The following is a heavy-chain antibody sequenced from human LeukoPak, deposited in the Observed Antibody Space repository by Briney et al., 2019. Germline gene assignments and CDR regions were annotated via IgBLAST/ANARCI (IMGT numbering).Heavy chain of an antibody. Sequence: PGGSLRLSCAASGFTVSSNYMSWVRQAPGKGLEWVSVIYSGGSTYYADSVKGRFTISRDNSKNTLYLQMNSLRAEDTAVYYCARDSSQTYYFDYWGQGTLVTVSS. D-gene: IGHD6-13*01. CDR2: IYSGGST. CDR1: GFTVSSNY. V-gene: IGHV3-66*01. CDR3: ARDSSQTYYFDY. J-gene: IGHJ4*02.